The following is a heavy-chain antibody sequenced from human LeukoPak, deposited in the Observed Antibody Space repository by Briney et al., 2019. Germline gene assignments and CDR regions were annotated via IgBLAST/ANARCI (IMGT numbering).Heavy chain of an antibody. J-gene: IGHJ4*02. D-gene: IGHD1-26*01. CDR2: ISGDSSNT. CDR3: AKDSLSSGSYYDY. CDR1: GFTFDDYA. V-gene: IGHV3-43*02. Sequence: GGSLRLSCVASGFTFDDYAMHWVRQAPGKGLEWVSFISGDSSNTYYADSAKGRFTISRDNSKNSLYLQMNSLRTEDTALYYCAKDSLSSGSYYDYWGQGTLVTVSS.